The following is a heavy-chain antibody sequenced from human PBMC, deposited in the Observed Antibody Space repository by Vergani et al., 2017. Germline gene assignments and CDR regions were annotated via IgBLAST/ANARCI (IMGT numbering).Heavy chain of an antibody. V-gene: IGHV1-69*02. J-gene: IGHJ6*03. Sequence: QVQLVQSGAEVKKPGSSVKVSCKASGGTFSSYTISWVRQAPGQGLEWMGRIIPIFGIANYAQKFQGRVTITADKSTSTAYMELSSLRSEDTAVYYCARENPDDHSRYYYCYYVDVGSEGTTVAVSS. CDR2: IIPIFGIA. D-gene: IGHD1-1*01. CDR3: ARENPDDHSRYYYCYYVDV. CDR1: GGTFSSYT.